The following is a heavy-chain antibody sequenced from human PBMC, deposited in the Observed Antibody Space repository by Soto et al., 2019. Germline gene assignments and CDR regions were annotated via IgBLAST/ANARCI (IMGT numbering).Heavy chain of an antibody. CDR3: TTGLSNGYYNFDY. J-gene: IGHJ4*02. Sequence: GGSLRLSCAASGFTFSNAWMSWVRQAPGRGLEWVGRIKGEADGGTTDYAAPVKGRITISRDHSKDTLYLHMNGLKTEDTAVYYCTTGLSNGYYNFDYWGQGTPVTVSS. CDR2: IKGEADGGTT. D-gene: IGHD3-22*01. V-gene: IGHV3-15*01. CDR1: GFTFSNAW.